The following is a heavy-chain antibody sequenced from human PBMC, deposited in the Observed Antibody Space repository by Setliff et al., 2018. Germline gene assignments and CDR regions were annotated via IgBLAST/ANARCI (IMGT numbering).Heavy chain of an antibody. J-gene: IGHJ4*02. V-gene: IGHV4-30-4*08. CDR2: IYYSGST. Sequence: PSETLSLTCTVSGGSIGSGDSYWSWIRQPPGKGLEWIGYIYYSGSTYYNPSRKSRVTISVDTSKNQFSLKLSSVTAADTAVYYCARESRYYYDNLGTLDYWGQGTLVTVSS. CDR1: GGSIGSGDSY. CDR3: ARESRYYYDNLGTLDY. D-gene: IGHD3-22*01.